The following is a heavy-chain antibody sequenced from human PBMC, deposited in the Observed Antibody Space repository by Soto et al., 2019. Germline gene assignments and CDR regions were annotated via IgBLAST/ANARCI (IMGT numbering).Heavy chain of an antibody. CDR2: IDPSDSYT. V-gene: IGHV5-10-1*01. D-gene: IGHD5-12*01. CDR1: GYSFTSYW. Sequence: PGESLKISCKGSGYSFTSYWISWVRQMPGKGLEWMGRIDPSDSYTRYSPSFQGHVTISADKSISTAYLQWSSLKASDTAMYYCARPALGYSGRYYFDSWGQGTLVTVSS. CDR3: ARPALGYSGRYYFDS. J-gene: IGHJ4*02.